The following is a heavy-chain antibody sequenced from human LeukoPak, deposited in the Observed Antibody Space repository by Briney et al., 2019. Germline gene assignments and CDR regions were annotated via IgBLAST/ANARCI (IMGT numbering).Heavy chain of an antibody. V-gene: IGHV1-24*01. CDR1: GFTFSSYG. Sequence: GGSLRLSCAASGFTFSSYGMNWVRQAPGKGLEWMGGFDPEDGETIYAQKFQGRVTMTEDTSTDTAYMELSSLRSEDTAVYYCATNKDYGGNSDYYYYMDVWGKGTTVTVSS. J-gene: IGHJ6*03. CDR2: FDPEDGET. CDR3: ATNKDYGGNSDYYYYMDV. D-gene: IGHD4-23*01.